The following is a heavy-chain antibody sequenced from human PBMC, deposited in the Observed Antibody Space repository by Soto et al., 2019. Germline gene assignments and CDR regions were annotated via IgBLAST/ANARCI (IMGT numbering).Heavy chain of an antibody. J-gene: IGHJ5*02. D-gene: IGHD3-16*01. CDR1: GLTLXXYA. V-gene: IGHV3-23*01. CDR2: ISGRSAVP. CDR3: AKGGPFTGGFDP. Sequence: VQPGGSLRLSCAGSGLTLXXYAMTWIRQTPEKGLEWVSTISGRSAVPSYADSVNGRFTVSRDNSKNTLYLQMNSLRPDDTAIYYCAKGGPFTGGFDPWGQGTLVTVSA.